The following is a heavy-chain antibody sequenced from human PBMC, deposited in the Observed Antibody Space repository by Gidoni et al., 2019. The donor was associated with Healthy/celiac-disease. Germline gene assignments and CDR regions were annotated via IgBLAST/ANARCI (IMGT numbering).Heavy chain of an antibody. V-gene: IGHV3-15*01. CDR1: GFTFRNAW. D-gene: IGHD2-21*02. CDR3: TTSYGELAYCGGDCYFDY. J-gene: IGHJ4*02. Sequence: EVQLVESGGGLVKPGGSLRLSCAASGFTFRNAWMSWVRQAPGKGLEWVGRIKSKTDGGTTDCAAPVKGRFTISRDDSKNTLYLQMNSLKTEDTAVYYCTTSYGELAYCGGDCYFDYWGQGTLVTVSS. CDR2: IKSKTDGGTT.